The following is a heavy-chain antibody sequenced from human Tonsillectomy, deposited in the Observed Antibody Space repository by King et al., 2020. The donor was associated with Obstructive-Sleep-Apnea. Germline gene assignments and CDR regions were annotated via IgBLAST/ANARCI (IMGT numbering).Heavy chain of an antibody. J-gene: IGHJ4*02. D-gene: IGHD5-12*01. V-gene: IGHV5-51*01. CDR2: NHPGDSDT. Sequence: VQLVESGAEVKESGESLNISCKGSGYSFATYGSVWVRQMLGKGLEWMWINHPGDSDTRYSQSFQGQVTISADKALSTAYLQWSSLQASDTAMYYCARGYDRNYFDYWGQGTLVTVSS. CDR1: GYSFATYG. CDR3: ARGYDRNYFDY.